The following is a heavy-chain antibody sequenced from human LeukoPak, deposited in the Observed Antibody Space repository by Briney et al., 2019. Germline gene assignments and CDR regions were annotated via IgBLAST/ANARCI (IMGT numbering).Heavy chain of an antibody. CDR3: ARDPGGDYALDFDY. CDR2: ISGSGGST. J-gene: IGHJ4*02. V-gene: IGHV3-23*01. Sequence: PGGSLRLSCAASGFTFSSYAMSWVRQAPGKGLEWVSAISGSGGSTYYADSVKGRFTISRDNSKNTLYLQMNSLRAEDTAVYYCARDPGGDYALDFDYWGQGTLVTVSS. D-gene: IGHD4-17*01. CDR1: GFTFSSYA.